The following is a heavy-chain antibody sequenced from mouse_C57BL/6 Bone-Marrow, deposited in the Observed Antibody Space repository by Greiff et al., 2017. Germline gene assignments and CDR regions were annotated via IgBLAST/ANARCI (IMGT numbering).Heavy chain of an antibody. CDR3: ARSGYYCYGGAY. CDR1: GYTFTSYW. CDR2: IYPGSGST. V-gene: IGHV1-55*01. Sequence: QVQLQQPGAELVKPGASVKMSCKASGYTFTSYWINWVKQRPGQGREWIGDIYPGSGSTNYNEKFKSKATLTVDTSSSTAYMQLSSLTSEDAAVYFCARSGYYCYGGAYWGQGTLVTVSA. J-gene: IGHJ3*01. D-gene: IGHD2-2*01.